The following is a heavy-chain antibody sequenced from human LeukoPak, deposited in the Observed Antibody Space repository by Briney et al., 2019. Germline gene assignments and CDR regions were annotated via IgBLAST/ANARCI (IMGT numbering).Heavy chain of an antibody. V-gene: IGHV3-74*01. CDR3: ARDRVYYDSSGSTDAFDI. Sequence: PGGSLRLSCAAYGYTFSSSWMHWVRQGPGKGPVWVSRINSDGSRTRYADSVKGRFTISRDNAKNTLYLQMNSLRAEDTAVYYCARDRVYYDSSGSTDAFDIWGQGTMVTVSS. CDR1: GYTFSSSW. D-gene: IGHD3-22*01. J-gene: IGHJ3*02. CDR2: INSDGSRT.